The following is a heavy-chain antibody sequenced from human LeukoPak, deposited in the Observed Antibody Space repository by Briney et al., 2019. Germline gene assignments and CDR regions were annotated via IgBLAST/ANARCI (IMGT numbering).Heavy chain of an antibody. V-gene: IGHV4-59*12. CDR1: GGSISSYY. Sequence: KPSETLSLTCTVSGGSISSYYWSWIRQPPGKGLEWIGYIYYSGSTNYNPSLKSRVTISVDTSKNQFSLKLSSVTAADTAVYYCARGLGYCSSTSCPRYYYGMDVWGQGTTVTVSS. J-gene: IGHJ6*02. CDR3: ARGLGYCSSTSCPRYYYGMDV. D-gene: IGHD2-2*01. CDR2: IYYSGST.